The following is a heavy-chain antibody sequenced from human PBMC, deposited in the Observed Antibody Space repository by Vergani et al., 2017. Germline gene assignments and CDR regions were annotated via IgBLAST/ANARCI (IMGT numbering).Heavy chain of an antibody. CDR1: GFTFSSYG. D-gene: IGHD3-10*01. V-gene: IGHV3-30*03. J-gene: IGHJ4*02. Sequence: QVQLVESGGGVVQPGRSLRLSCAASGFTFSSYGMHWVRQAPGKGLEWVAVISYDGSNKYYADSVKGRFTISRDNSKNTLYLQMNSLRAEDTAVYYCARDRVRGVTAGWGQGTLVTVSS. CDR3: ARDRVRGVTAG. CDR2: ISYDGSNK.